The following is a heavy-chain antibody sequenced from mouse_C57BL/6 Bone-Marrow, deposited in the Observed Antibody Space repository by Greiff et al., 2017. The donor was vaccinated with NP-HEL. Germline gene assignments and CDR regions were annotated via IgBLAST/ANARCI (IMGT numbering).Heavy chain of an antibody. CDR1: GYSFTDYN. CDR3: EKEDGYYEAMDY. Sequence: EVQLQQSGPELVKPGASVKISCTASGYSFTDYNMNWVQQSNGKSLEWIGVINPNYGSTSHNQKLKGKATLTVDQSSGTAYMQLNSQTSEDSAVYYCEKEDGYYEAMDYWGQGTSVTVS. J-gene: IGHJ4*01. V-gene: IGHV1-39*01. CDR2: INPNYGST. D-gene: IGHD2-3*01.